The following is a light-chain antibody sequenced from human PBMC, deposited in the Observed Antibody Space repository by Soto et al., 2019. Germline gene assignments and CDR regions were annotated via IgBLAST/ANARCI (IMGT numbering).Light chain of an antibody. CDR1: NSDVGNYKY. CDR3: SSYRSSSTPYV. J-gene: IGLJ1*01. Sequence: QSVLTQPASVSGSPGQSITISCTGTNSDVGNYKYVSWYQQHPGKAPKLMIYEVSNRPSGVSNRFSGSKSGNTASLTISGLQAEDEADYYCSSYRSSSTPYVFGTGTKLTVL. CDR2: EVS. V-gene: IGLV2-14*01.